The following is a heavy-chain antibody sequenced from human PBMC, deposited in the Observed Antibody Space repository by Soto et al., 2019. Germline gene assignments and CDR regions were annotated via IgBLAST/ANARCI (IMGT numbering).Heavy chain of an antibody. CDR1: GFTFSSYS. CDR3: ARDHRYFDWLLYSPHFDY. D-gene: IGHD3-9*01. V-gene: IGHV3-48*02. CDR2: ISSSSSTI. J-gene: IGHJ4*02. Sequence: GSLRLSCAASGFTFSSYSMNWVRQAPGKGLEWVSYISSSSSTIYYADSVKGRFTISRDNAKNSLYLQMNSLRDEDTAVYYCARDHRYFDWLLYSPHFDYWGQGTLVTVSS.